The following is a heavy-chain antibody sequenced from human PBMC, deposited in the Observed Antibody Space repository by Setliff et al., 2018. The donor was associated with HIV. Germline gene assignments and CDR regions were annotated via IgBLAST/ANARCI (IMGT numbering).Heavy chain of an antibody. Sequence: PGGSLRLSCVASGFTFDTEEMNWVRRAPGKGLEWVSYISVTGNTIFYGDSVEGRFTISRDNAKNTLYLQMNSLRAEDTAIYYCVREMPGPPGALDLWGHGTMVTVSS. J-gene: IGHJ3*01. CDR3: VREMPGPPGALDL. V-gene: IGHV3-48*03. CDR1: GFTFDTEE. D-gene: IGHD7-27*01. CDR2: ISVTGNTI.